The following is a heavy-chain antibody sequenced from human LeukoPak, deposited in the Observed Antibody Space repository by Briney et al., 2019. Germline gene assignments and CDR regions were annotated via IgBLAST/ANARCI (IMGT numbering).Heavy chain of an antibody. CDR3: STLTSRGLSDS. CDR2: IKSKADGETI. D-gene: IGHD1-20*01. J-gene: IGHJ4*02. V-gene: IGHV3-15*07. Sequence: GGSLRLSCAASGLTFTNAWMNWVRQAPGKGLEWVGRIKSKADGETIDYAAPVKGRFTFSRDDSKNMLYLLMNSLKSEDTAVYYCSTLTSRGLSDSWGQGTLVTVSS. CDR1: GLTFTNAW.